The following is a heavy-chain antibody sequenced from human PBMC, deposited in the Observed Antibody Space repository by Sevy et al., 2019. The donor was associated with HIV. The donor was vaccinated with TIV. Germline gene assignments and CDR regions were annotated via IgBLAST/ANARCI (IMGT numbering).Heavy chain of an antibody. CDR1: GYTFSGYY. CDR3: ARSTWNFPAY. D-gene: IGHD1-7*01. J-gene: IGHJ4*02. Sequence: ASVKVSCKTSGYTFSGYYMHWVRQAPGQGPEWMGWINPNNGGTMYAEKFQGRVTMTRDTSISTGYLELSRLTFDDTAVYYCARSTWNFPAYWGQGTLVTVSS. V-gene: IGHV1-2*02. CDR2: INPNNGGT.